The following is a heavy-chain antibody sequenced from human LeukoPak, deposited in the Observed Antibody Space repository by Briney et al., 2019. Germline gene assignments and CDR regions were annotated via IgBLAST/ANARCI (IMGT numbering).Heavy chain of an antibody. J-gene: IGHJ5*02. D-gene: IGHD1-1*01. CDR1: GYTFTSYY. V-gene: IGHV1-46*01. CDR3: ARDTSGGLRRNYNWFDP. CDR2: INPSGGST. Sequence: ASVKVSCKASGYTFTSYYMHLVRQAPGQGLEWMGIINPSGGSTSYAQKFQGRVTMTRDMSTSTVHMELSSLRSEDTAVYYCARDTSGGLRRNYNWFDPWGQGTLVTVSS.